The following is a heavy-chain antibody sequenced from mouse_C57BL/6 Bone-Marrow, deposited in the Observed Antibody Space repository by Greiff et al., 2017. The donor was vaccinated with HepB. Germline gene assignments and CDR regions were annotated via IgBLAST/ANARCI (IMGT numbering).Heavy chain of an antibody. CDR1: GYAFSSSW. V-gene: IGHV1-82*01. D-gene: IGHD1-1*01. J-gene: IGHJ4*01. CDR2: IYPGDGDT. CDR3: ARGPHYYGSSFYYAMDY. Sequence: QVQLQQSGPELVKPGASVKISCKASGYAFSSSWMNWVKPRPGKGLEWIGRIYPGDGDTNYNGKFKGKATLTADKSSSTAYMQLSSLTSEDSAVYFCARGPHYYGSSFYYAMDYWGQGTSVTVSS.